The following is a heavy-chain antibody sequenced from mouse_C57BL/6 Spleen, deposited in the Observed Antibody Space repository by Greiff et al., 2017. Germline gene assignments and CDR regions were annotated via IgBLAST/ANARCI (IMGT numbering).Heavy chain of an antibody. CDR1: GYTFTDYE. CDR3: TIYYYYFDY. V-gene: IGHV1-15*01. CDR2: IDPETGGT. D-gene: IGHD1-1*02. J-gene: IGHJ2*01. Sequence: LVESGAELVGPGASVTLSCKASGYTFTDYEMHWVKQTPVHGLEWIGAIDPETGGTAYNQKFKGQDILTAYKSSSTAYMELRSLTSADSAVYYSTIYYYYFDYWGQGTTLTVSS.